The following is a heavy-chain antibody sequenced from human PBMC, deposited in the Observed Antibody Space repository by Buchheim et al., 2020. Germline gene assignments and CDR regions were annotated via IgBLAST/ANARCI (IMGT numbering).Heavy chain of an antibody. CDR3: ARRGISSGWYLYFDY. CDR1: GGSISSSSYY. CDR2: IYYSGST. D-gene: IGHD6-19*01. Sequence: QLQLQESGPGLVKPSETLSLTCTVSGGSISSSSYYWGWIRQPPGKGLEWIGSIYYSGSTYYNPSLKSRVTISVDTSKNQFSLKLSSVTAADTAVYYCARRGISSGWYLYFDYWGQGTL. V-gene: IGHV4-39*01. J-gene: IGHJ4*02.